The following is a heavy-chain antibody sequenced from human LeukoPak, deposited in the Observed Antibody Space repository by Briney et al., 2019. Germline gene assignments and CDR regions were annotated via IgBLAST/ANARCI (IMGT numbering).Heavy chain of an antibody. V-gene: IGHV3-21*01. CDR2: ISSSNNFI. D-gene: IGHD3-16*01. CDR3: ARVVIGGWFDP. J-gene: IGHJ5*02. Sequence: GGSLRLSCAASGFTFTTFRMTWVRQAPGKGLEWVSTISSSNNFIYYADSVKGRFTISRDNARNSMYLQMSSLRVEDTAVYYCARVVIGGWFDPWGQGTLVTVSS. CDR1: GFTFTTFR.